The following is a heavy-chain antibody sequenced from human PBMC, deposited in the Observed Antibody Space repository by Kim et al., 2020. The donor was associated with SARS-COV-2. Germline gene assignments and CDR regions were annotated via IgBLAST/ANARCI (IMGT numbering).Heavy chain of an antibody. CDR3: ARRKYTFGSFDY. D-gene: IGHD5-18*01. V-gene: IGHV4-59*01. Sequence: NYTPSLKSRVTISVDTSKNQFSLKLSSVTAADTAVYYCARRKYTFGSFDYWGQGTLVTVSS. J-gene: IGHJ4*02.